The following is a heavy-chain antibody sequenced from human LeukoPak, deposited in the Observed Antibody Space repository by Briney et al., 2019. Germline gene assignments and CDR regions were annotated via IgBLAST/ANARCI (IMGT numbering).Heavy chain of an antibody. CDR1: GYTFTSYG. D-gene: IGHD4-17*01. CDR3: VRDDRGYGDFPIYY. Sequence: GASVKVSCKASGYTFTSYGISWVRQAPGQGLEWMGWISAYNGNTNYAQKLQGRVTMTTDTSTSTAYMELRSLRSDDTAVYYCVRDDRGYGDFPIYYWGQGTLVTVSS. V-gene: IGHV1-18*01. J-gene: IGHJ4*02. CDR2: ISAYNGNT.